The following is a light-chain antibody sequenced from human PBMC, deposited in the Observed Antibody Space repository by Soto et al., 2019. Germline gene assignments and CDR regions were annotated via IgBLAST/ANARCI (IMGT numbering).Light chain of an antibody. CDR2: AAS. Sequence: AIQMTQPPSSLSASIGDRVTITCRASQGIRNELGWYQQKPGKAPILLIYAASSLQSGVPSRFSGSGSGTDFTLTISSLQPEDFATYYCLQDYSYPRTFGQGTKVEVK. V-gene: IGKV1-6*01. CDR1: QGIRNE. CDR3: LQDYSYPRT. J-gene: IGKJ1*01.